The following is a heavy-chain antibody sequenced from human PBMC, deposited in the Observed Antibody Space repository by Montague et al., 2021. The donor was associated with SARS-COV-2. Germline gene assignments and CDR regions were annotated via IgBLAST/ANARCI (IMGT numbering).Heavy chain of an antibody. Sequence: SLRLSCAASGFTFNNYAMNWVRQAPGKGLEWVSVIASGGRSTFYADSVKGRFTISRDNPKDTLYLQMYSLRPEDTAIYYCAKDPVPVAGRYFDYWGQGTLVTVSS. CDR3: AKDPVPVAGRYFDY. CDR2: IASGGRST. CDR1: GFTFNNYA. V-gene: IGHV3-23*03. J-gene: IGHJ4*02. D-gene: IGHD6-19*01.